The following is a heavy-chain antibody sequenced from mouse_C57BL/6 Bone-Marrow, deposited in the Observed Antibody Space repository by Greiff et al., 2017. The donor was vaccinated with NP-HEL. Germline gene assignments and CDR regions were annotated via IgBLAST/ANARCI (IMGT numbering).Heavy chain of an antibody. Sequence: EVQLQQSGPELVKPGASVKISCKASGYTFTDYYMNWVKQSHGKSLEWIGDINPNNGGTSYNQKFKGKATLTVDKSSSTAYMELRSLTSEDSAVYYCAREGLDNWGQGTTLTVSS. CDR1: GYTFTDYY. V-gene: IGHV1-26*01. J-gene: IGHJ2*01. CDR3: AREGLDN. CDR2: INPNNGGT.